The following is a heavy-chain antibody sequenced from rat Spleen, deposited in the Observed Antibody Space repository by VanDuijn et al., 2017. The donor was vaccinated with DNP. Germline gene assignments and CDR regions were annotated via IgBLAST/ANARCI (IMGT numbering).Heavy chain of an antibody. D-gene: IGHD1-11*01. CDR1: GFTLSNYW. Sequence: EVQLVETGGGLVQPGRSLKLSCVAAGFTLSNYWMYWNRQAPGKGLEWVASINTHGGSTYYSDSVKGRFTISRDNAENTVYLQMNSLRSEDTATYYCAKGLTEDYWGQGTLVTVSS. V-gene: IGHV5-58*01. J-gene: IGHJ3*01. CDR3: AKGLTEDY. CDR2: INTHGGST.